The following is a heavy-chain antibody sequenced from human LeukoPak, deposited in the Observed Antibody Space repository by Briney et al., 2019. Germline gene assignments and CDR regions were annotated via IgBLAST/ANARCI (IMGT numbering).Heavy chain of an antibody. CDR2: INAGNGNT. V-gene: IGHV1-3*01. D-gene: IGHD1-26*01. Sequence: ASVKVSCKAPGYTFTSYAMHWVRQAPGQRLEWMGWINAGNGNTKYSQKFQGRVTITRDTSASTAYMELSSLRSEDTAVYYCARGGIVGATTVGYWGQGTLVTVSS. CDR1: GYTFTSYA. J-gene: IGHJ4*02. CDR3: ARGGIVGATTVGY.